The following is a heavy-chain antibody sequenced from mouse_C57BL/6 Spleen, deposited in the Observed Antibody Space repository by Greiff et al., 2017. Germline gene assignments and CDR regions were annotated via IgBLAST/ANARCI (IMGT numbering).Heavy chain of an antibody. V-gene: IGHV14-3*01. CDR1: GFNIKNTY. J-gene: IGHJ2*01. CDR2: IDPANGNT. D-gene: IGHD1-1*01. CDR3: AHYYGSSPWDFDY. Sequence: VQLQQSVAELVRPGASVKLSCTASGFNIKNTYMHWVKQRPEKGLEGIGRIDPANGNTKYAPKFQGKATITADTSSNTAYLPLSSLTSEDTAIYYCAHYYGSSPWDFDYWGQGTTLTVSS.